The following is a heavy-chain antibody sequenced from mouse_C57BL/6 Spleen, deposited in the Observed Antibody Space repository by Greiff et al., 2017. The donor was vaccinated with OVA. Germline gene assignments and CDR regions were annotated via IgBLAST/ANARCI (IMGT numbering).Heavy chain of an antibody. CDR3: AGVGYTPWFAY. V-gene: IGHV1-82*01. D-gene: IGHD3-3*01. J-gene: IGHJ3*01. CDR1: GYAFSSSW. Sequence: VQLQQSGPELVKPGASVKISCKASGYAFSSSWMNWVKQRPGKGLEWIGRIYPGDGDTNYNGKFKGKATLTADKSSSTAYMQLSSLTAEDAAVYFCAGVGYTPWFAYWGQGTLVTVSA. CDR2: IYPGDGDT.